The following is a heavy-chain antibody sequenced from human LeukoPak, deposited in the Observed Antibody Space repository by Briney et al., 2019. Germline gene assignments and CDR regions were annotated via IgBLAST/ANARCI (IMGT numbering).Heavy chain of an antibody. CDR2: IIPIFGTA. CDR3: ARGVDQLLYGWFDP. V-gene: IGHV1-69*05. J-gene: IGHJ5*02. CDR1: GGTFSSYA. Sequence: GASVKVSCKASGGTFSSYAISWVRQAPGQGLEWRGGIIPIFGTANYAQKFQGRVTITTDESTSTAYMELSSLRSEDTAVYYCARGVDQLLYGWFDPWGQGTLVTVSS. D-gene: IGHD2-2*02.